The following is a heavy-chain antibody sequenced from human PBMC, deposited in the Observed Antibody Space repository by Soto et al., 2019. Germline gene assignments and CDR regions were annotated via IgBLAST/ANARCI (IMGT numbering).Heavy chain of an antibody. J-gene: IGHJ4*02. CDR3: ARGFGRFNY. CDR1: GFTFNDFE. D-gene: IGHD3-10*01. Sequence: EVQLLESRGGLVQPGGSLRLSCGVSGFTFNDFEMNWVRQAPGKGLEWLAYIDGSGATKKYADSVRGRFTISRDNANNSLFLQMSSLSAADTAMYYCARGFGRFNYWGQGTLVSVSS. CDR2: IDGSGATK. V-gene: IGHV3-48*03.